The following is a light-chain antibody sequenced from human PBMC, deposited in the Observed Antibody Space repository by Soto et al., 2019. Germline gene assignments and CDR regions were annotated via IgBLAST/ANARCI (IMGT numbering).Light chain of an antibody. CDR2: GAS. CDR1: QSISSNY. V-gene: IGKV3-20*01. Sequence: EMVLTQSPGTLSLSPGERATLSCRASQSISSNYLAWYQQKPGQAPRLLIFGASSRATGIPDRFSGSGSGTDFTLTISRLEPEDFTVYYCQQYGGSHWTFGQGTKVDIK. J-gene: IGKJ1*01. CDR3: QQYGGSHWT.